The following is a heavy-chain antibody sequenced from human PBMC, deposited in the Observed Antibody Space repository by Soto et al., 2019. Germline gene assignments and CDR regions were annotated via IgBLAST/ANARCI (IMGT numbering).Heavy chain of an antibody. CDR2: ISAYNGNT. D-gene: IGHD2-2*02. CDR1: GYTFTSYG. V-gene: IGHV1-18*04. J-gene: IGHJ5*02. CDR3: ARSPYCGTSCYTNWFDP. Sequence: VASVKVSCKASGYTFTSYGISWVRQAPGQGLEWMGWISAYNGNTNYAQKLQGRVTMTTDTSTSTAYMELRSLRSDDTAVYYCARSPYCGTSCYTNWFDPWGQGTLVTVSS.